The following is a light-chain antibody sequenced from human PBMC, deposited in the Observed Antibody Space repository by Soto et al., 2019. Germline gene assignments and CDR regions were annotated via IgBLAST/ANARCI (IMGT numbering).Light chain of an antibody. V-gene: IGKV1-39*01. CDR2: AAS. J-gene: IGKJ3*01. Sequence: DIQMTQSPSSLSASVGDRVTITCRASQSITTYLNWYQQKPGKDPKLLMYAASSLQSGVPSSFSGSGSGTEFTRTINSLQPEDFATNYCQQTYSTPFTFGPGTRVDI. CDR1: QSITTY. CDR3: QQTYSTPFT.